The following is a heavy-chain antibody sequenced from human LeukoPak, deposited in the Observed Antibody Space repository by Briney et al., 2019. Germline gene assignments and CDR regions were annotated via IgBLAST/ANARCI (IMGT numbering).Heavy chain of an antibody. CDR2: LSSSGSTI. Sequence: GGSLRLSCAASGFTFSSYEMHWVRQAPGKGLEWVSYLSSSGSTIYYADSVKGRFTISRDNAKNSLYLQMNSLRAEDTAVYYCAGDYGGSSPFDYWGQGTLVTVSS. D-gene: IGHD4-23*01. J-gene: IGHJ4*02. V-gene: IGHV3-48*03. CDR3: AGDYGGSSPFDY. CDR1: GFTFSSYE.